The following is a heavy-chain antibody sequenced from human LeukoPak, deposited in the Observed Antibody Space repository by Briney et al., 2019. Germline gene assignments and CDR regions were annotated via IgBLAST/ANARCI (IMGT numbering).Heavy chain of an antibody. CDR2: IYPGDSDT. Sequence: GESRKISCKGSGYRFTGYWIGWVRQMPGKGLEWMGFIYPGDSDTRYSPSFQGQVSLLADKSMSTAYLQWSSLKASDTAMYYCARRRGRYSGDAFDIWGQGTMVSASS. J-gene: IGHJ3*02. CDR3: ARRRGRYSGDAFDI. V-gene: IGHV5-51*01. D-gene: IGHD1-26*01. CDR1: GYRFTGYW.